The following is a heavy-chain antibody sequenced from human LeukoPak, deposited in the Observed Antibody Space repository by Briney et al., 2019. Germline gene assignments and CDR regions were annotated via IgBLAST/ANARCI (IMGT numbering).Heavy chain of an antibody. J-gene: IGHJ4*02. CDR2: ISRDGGST. CDR3: ATRGYSYALDY. D-gene: IGHD5-18*01. CDR1: GFTFDDYA. Sequence: PGGSLRLSCAASGFTFDDYAMRWVRQAPGKGLEWVSLISRDGGSTYYADSVKGRFTISRDNTKNSLYLQMNSLRNEDTALYYCATRGYSYALDYWGQGTLVTVSS. V-gene: IGHV3-43*02.